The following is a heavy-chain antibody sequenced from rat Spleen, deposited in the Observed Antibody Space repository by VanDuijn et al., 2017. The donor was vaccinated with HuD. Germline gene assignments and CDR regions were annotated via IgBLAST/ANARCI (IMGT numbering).Heavy chain of an antibody. CDR1: GFTFSDFG. Sequence: EVQLVESGGGLVQPGRSLKVSCAASGFTFSDFGMAWVRQAPTKGLEWVATISYDGGITHYRDPVKGRFTISRDNAKSTLYLQMDSLRSEDTATYYCRTELGHYWGQGVMVTVST. J-gene: IGHJ2*01. V-gene: IGHV5-29*01. D-gene: IGHD4-6*01. CDR3: RTELGHY. CDR2: ISYDGGIT.